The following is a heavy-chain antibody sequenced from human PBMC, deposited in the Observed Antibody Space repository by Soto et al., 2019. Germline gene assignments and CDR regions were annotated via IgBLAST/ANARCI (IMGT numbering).Heavy chain of an antibody. V-gene: IGHV3-23*01. CDR2: ISGSGGST. D-gene: IGHD3-10*01. J-gene: IGHJ6*02. CDR1: GFTFSSYA. Sequence: EVQLLESGGGLVQPGGSLRLSCAASGFTFSSYAMSWVRQAPGKGLEWVSAISGSGGSTYYADSVKGRFTISRDNSKNTLYLQMNSLRAEDTAVYYCAKWGWEVRGFIISYYYYGMDVWGQGTTVTVSS. CDR3: AKWGWEVRGFIISYYYYGMDV.